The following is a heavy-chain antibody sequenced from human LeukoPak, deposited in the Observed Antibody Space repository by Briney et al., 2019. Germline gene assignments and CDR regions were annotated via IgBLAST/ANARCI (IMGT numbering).Heavy chain of an antibody. D-gene: IGHD2-2*01. CDR2: ISYDGSNK. Sequence: GGSLRLSCAASGFTFSSYAMHWVRQAPGKGLEWVAVISYDGSNKYYADSVKGRFTISRDNSKNTLYLQMNSLRAEDTAVYYCARDPYSSTSCFDYWGQGTLVTVSS. J-gene: IGHJ4*02. CDR3: ARDPYSSTSCFDY. V-gene: IGHV3-30-3*01. CDR1: GFTFSSYA.